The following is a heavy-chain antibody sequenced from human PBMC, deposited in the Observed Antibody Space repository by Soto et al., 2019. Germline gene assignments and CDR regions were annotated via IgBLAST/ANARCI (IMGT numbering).Heavy chain of an antibody. J-gene: IGHJ3*02. V-gene: IGHV3-48*01. D-gene: IGHD3-10*01. Sequence: EVQLVESGGGLVQPGGSLRLSCAASGFNFNAYSMNWLRQPPGKGLEWVSYISSASGTIDYADSVKGRFTISRDNAQNSLYLQMNSLRAEDTAVYYCAKDEFYAFDIWGRGTMVTVSS. CDR3: AKDEFYAFDI. CDR2: ISSASGTI. CDR1: GFNFNAYS.